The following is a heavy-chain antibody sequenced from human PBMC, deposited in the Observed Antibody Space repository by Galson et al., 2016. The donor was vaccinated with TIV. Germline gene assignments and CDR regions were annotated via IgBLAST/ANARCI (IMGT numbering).Heavy chain of an antibody. Sequence: SLRLSCAASGFTFNNYAMTWVRQAPGKGLEWVSAISGSGSYTYYTDSVRGRFTVSRDNAKSTLYLRMNSLGAEDTALYYGAKSRGPGSQGESDAFDIWGQGTMGTVSS. D-gene: IGHD3-10*01. CDR1: GFTFNNYA. CDR2: ISGSGSYT. CDR3: AKSRGPGSQGESDAFDI. V-gene: IGHV3-23*01. J-gene: IGHJ3*02.